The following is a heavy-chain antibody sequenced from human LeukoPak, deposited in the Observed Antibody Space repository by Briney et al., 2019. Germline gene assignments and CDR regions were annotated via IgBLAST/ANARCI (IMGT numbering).Heavy chain of an antibody. CDR2: IIPIFGTA. Sequence: ASVKVSCKASGGTFSSYAISWVRQAPGQGLEWMGGIIPIFGTANYAQKFQGRVTITTDESTSTAYMELSSLRSEDTAVYYCASGPNVLRFLYFDYWGQGTLVTVSS. CDR3: ASGPNVLRFLYFDY. CDR1: GGTFSSYA. V-gene: IGHV1-69*05. J-gene: IGHJ4*02. D-gene: IGHD3-3*01.